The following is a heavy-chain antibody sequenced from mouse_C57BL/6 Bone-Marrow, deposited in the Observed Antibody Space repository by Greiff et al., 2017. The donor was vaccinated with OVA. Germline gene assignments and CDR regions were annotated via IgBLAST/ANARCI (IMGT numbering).Heavy chain of an antibody. V-gene: IGHV5-17*01. CDR2: ISSGSSTI. CDR1: GFTFSDYG. CDR3: ASLYYGYY. J-gene: IGHJ2*01. Sequence: EVQRVESGGGLVKPGGSLKLSCAASGFTFSDYGMHWVRQAPEKGLEWVAYISSGSSTISYADTVKGRFTISRDNAKNTLFLQMTSLRSEDTAMYYCASLYYGYYWGPGTTLPVSS. D-gene: IGHD2-2*01.